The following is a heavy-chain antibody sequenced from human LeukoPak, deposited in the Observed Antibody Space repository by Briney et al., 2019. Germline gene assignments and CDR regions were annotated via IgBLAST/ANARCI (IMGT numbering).Heavy chain of an antibody. CDR3: ARDNDSSGNDAFDI. V-gene: IGHV4-61*01. CDR1: GGSISSSSYY. D-gene: IGHD3-22*01. CDR2: IYYSGST. J-gene: IGHJ3*02. Sequence: SETLSLTCTVSGGSISSSSYYWSWIRQPPGKGLEWIGYIYYSGSTNYNPSLKSRVTISVDTSKNQFSLKLSSVTAADTAVYYCARDNDSSGNDAFDIWGQGTMVTVSS.